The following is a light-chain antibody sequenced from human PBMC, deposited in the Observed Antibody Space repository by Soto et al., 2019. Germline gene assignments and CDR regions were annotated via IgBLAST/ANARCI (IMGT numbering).Light chain of an antibody. J-gene: IGLJ1*01. CDR2: EVS. CDR1: YSNNGAEYY. V-gene: IGLV2-8*01. Sequence: QSVLTQPPSASGSPGQSVTITSTGPYSNNGAEYYVAWYQQRPGDAPKLMIYEVSNRPSGFPDRIFASKSGNTAPLTVSGLQADDEANYYCSSFKVTNSFVFGTGTKVP. CDR3: SSFKVTNSFV.